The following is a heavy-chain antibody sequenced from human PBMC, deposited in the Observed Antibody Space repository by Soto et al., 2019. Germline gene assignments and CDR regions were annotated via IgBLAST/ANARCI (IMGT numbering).Heavy chain of an antibody. CDR2: IKSKTDGGTT. CDR1: GFTFSNAW. Sequence: GGSLRLSCAASGFTFSNAWMSWVRQAPGKGLEWVGRIKSKTDGGTTDYAAPVKGRFTISRDDSKNTLYLQMNSLKTEDTAVYYCTTDGGDYGYYYYMDVWGKGTTVTVSS. J-gene: IGHJ6*03. CDR3: TTDGGDYGYYYYMDV. D-gene: IGHD4-17*01. V-gene: IGHV3-15*01.